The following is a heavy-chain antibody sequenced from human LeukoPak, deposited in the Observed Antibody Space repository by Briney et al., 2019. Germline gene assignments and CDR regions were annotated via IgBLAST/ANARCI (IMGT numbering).Heavy chain of an antibody. CDR2: IYKSVST. V-gene: IGHV4-61*02. CDR3: AREGLAMVRGVLPKEAWGWFDP. J-gene: IGHJ5*02. Sequence: SQTLSLTCTVSGGSICSGTYYWSWIRQPAGEGLEWIGRIYKSVSTNYNPSLKSRVTISVDTPKNPFSLKLSSVTAADTAVYYCAREGLAMVRGVLPKEAWGWFDPWGQGTLVTVSS. D-gene: IGHD3-10*01. CDR1: GGSICSGTYY.